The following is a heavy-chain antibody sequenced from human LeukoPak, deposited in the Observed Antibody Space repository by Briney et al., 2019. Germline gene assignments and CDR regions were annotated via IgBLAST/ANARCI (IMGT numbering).Heavy chain of an antibody. V-gene: IGHV1-8*01. CDR3: ARGPIVPEAKYNWFDP. D-gene: IGHD2-2*01. Sequence: GASVTVSCKASGYTFTSYDINWVRQATGQGLEWMGWMNPNSGNTGYAQKFQGRVTMTRNTSISTAYMELSSLRSEDTAVYYCARGPIVPEAKYNWFDPWGQGTLVTVSS. J-gene: IGHJ5*02. CDR1: GYTFTSYD. CDR2: MNPNSGNT.